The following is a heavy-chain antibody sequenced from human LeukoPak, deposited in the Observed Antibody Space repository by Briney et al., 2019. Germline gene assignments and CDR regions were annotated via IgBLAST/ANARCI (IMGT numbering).Heavy chain of an antibody. CDR2: FCGSGGRT. J-gene: IGHJ4*02. D-gene: IGHD7-27*01. CDR1: GFTFSSHA. CDR3: AKRGDWGLD. V-gene: IGHV3-23*01. Sequence: GGSLRLSCAASGFTFSSHAMSCVRQAPGEGLEWVSAFCGSGGRTYYADSVKGRFDISRDKSKNTLYLQMNSLRAEDTAVYYCAKRGDWGLDWGQGTLVTVSS.